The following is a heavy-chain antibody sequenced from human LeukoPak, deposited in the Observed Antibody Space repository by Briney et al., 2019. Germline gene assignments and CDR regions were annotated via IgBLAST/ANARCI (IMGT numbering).Heavy chain of an antibody. D-gene: IGHD5-12*01. J-gene: IGHJ4*02. CDR3: AKTIIWIGQYYFDY. CDR1: GFTFSSYW. CDR2: IKQDGSEK. Sequence: GGSLRLSCAASGFTFSSYWMSWVRQAPGKGLEWVANIKQDGSEKYYVDSVKGRFTISSDNAKNSLYLQMNSLRAEDTAVYYCAKTIIWIGQYYFDYWGQGTLVTVSS. V-gene: IGHV3-7*01.